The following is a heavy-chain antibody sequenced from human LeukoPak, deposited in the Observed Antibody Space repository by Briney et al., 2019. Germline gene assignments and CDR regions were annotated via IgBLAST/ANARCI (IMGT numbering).Heavy chain of an antibody. CDR3: ARGTMVSSYYYYYYMDV. CDR1: GFTFSDYY. D-gene: IGHD3-10*01. Sequence: PGGSLRLSCAASGFTFSDYYMSWIRQAPGKGLEWVSYISSSGSTIYYADSVKGRFTISRDNAKNSLYLQMNSLRAEDTAVYYCARGTMVSSYYYYYYMDVWGKGTTVTISS. J-gene: IGHJ6*03. CDR2: ISSSGSTI. V-gene: IGHV3-11*01.